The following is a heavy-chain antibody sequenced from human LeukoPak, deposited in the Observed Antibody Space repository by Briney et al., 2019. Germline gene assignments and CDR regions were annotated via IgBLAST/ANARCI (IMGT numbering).Heavy chain of an antibody. J-gene: IGHJ6*03. CDR3: AYSYGPFMSMDV. CDR2: INHSGST. CDR1: GGSFSGYY. Sequence: SETLSLTCAVYGGSFSGYYWSWIRQPPGKGLEWIGEINHSGSTNYNPSLKSRVTISVDTSKNQFSLKLSSVTAADTAVYYCAYSYGPFMSMDVWGKGTTVTVSS. V-gene: IGHV4-34*01. D-gene: IGHD5-18*01.